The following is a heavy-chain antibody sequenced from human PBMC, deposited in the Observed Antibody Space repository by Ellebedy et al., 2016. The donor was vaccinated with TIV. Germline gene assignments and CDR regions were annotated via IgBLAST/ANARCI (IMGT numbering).Heavy chain of an antibody. CDR1: GYTFTAFY. D-gene: IGHD3-10*01. V-gene: IGHV1-2*02. CDR3: ARPSYFSGGYFFDY. CDR2: INPNNGGT. J-gene: IGHJ4*02. Sequence: ASVKVSXKASGYTFTAFYMHWVRQAPGQGLEWMGWINPNNGGTNYAQKFQGRVTMTMDASITTAYMELRSLTSDDTAVYYCARPSYFSGGYFFDYWGQGTLITVSS.